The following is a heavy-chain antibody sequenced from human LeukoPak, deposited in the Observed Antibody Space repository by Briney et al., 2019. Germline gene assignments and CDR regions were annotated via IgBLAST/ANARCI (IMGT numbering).Heavy chain of an antibody. CDR3: GRGRPRGYSGYDIDY. V-gene: IGHV3-74*01. CDR1: GFTFSSYG. D-gene: IGHD5-12*01. Sequence: PGGSLRLSCAASGFTFSSYGMHWVRQAPGKGLVWISRIRYDGSSTHYADSVKGRFTISRANAKNTLYRQMNSLRAEDTAAVYCGRGRPRGYSGYDIDYWGQGTPITVSS. J-gene: IGHJ4*02. CDR2: IRYDGSST.